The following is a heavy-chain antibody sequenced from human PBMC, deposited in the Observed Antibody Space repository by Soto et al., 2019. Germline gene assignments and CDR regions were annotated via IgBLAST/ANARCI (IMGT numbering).Heavy chain of an antibody. V-gene: IGHV4-39*01. D-gene: IGHD6-13*01. CDR3: ARQGIARPYYYGMDV. J-gene: IGHJ6*02. CDR1: GGSISSSSYY. Sequence: PSETLSLTCTVSGGSISSSSYYWGWIRQPPGKGLEWIGSIYYSGSTYYNPSLKSRVTISVGTSKNQFSLKLSSVTAADTAVYYCARQGIARPYYYGMDVWGQGTTVTVSS. CDR2: IYYSGST.